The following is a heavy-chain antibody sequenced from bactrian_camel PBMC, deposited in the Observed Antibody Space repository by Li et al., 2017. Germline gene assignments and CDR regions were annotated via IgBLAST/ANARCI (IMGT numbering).Heavy chain of an antibody. CDR1: GYFGGNTC. V-gene: IGHV3S53*01. J-gene: IGHJ4*01. CDR3: AARGGTGYCFHTRESFNY. CDR2: FSPNAVT. D-gene: IGHD3*01. Sequence: HVQLVESGGGSVQAGGSLKLSCAASGYFGGNTCVAWFRQAPGKERERVAGFSPNAVTDYADSVKGRFTISKDSRDFLNLEMNSLKPEDTAMYYCAARGGTGYCFHTRESFNYWGQGTQVTVS.